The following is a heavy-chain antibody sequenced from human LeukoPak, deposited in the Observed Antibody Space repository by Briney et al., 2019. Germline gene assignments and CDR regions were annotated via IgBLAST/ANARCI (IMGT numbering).Heavy chain of an antibody. J-gene: IGHJ4*02. CDR1: GYTFTSYG. V-gene: IGHV1-69*13. Sequence: SVKVSCKASGYTFTSYGISWVRQAPGQGLEWMGGIIPIFGTANYAQKFQGRVTITADESTSTAYMELSSLRSEDTAVYYCAREDYYGSGSYGPNDYWGQGTLVTVSS. D-gene: IGHD3-10*01. CDR3: AREDYYGSGSYGPNDY. CDR2: IIPIFGTA.